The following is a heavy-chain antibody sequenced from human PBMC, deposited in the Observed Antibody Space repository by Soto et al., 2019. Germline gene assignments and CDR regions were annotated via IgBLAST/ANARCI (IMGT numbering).Heavy chain of an antibody. Sequence: PGESLNISCTGSGYRFTRDLIGCVRPMPGKGLEWMGIIYPGDSDTRYSPSFQGQVTISADKSISTAYLQWSSLKASDTAMYYCTRLLRPTRWFDPWGQGTLVTFSS. V-gene: IGHV5-51*01. CDR2: IYPGDSDT. J-gene: IGHJ5*02. CDR1: GYRFTRDL. CDR3: TRLLRPTRWFDP. D-gene: IGHD3-22*01.